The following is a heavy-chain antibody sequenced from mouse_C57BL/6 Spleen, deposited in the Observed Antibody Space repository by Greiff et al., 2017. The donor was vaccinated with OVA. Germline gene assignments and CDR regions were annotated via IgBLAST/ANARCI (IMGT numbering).Heavy chain of an antibody. CDR3: TREGTAQATSAWFAY. D-gene: IGHD3-2*02. V-gene: IGHV5-9-1*02. J-gene: IGHJ3*01. Sequence: EVQLVESGEGLVKPGGSLKLSCAASGFTFSSYAMSWVRQTPEKRLEWVAYISSGGDYIYYADTVKGRFTISRDNARNTLYLQMSSLKSEDTAMYYCTREGTAQATSAWFAYWGQGTLVTVSA. CDR2: ISSGGDYI. CDR1: GFTFSSYA.